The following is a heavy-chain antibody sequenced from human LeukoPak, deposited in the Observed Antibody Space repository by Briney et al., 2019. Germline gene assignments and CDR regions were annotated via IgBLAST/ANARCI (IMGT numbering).Heavy chain of an antibody. CDR2: INHSGST. J-gene: IGHJ3*02. CDR3: ASARFIGSHHRRKEKTAFDI. CDR1: GGSFSGYY. V-gene: IGHV4-34*01. D-gene: IGHD2-15*01. Sequence: PSETLSLTCAVYGGSFSGYYWSWIRQPPGKGLEWIGEINHSGSTNYNPSLKSRVTISVDTSKNQFSLKLSSVTAADTAVYYCASARFIGSHHRRKEKTAFDIWGQGTMVTVSS.